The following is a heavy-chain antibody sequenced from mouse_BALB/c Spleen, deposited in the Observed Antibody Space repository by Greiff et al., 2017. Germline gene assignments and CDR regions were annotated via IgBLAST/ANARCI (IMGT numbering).Heavy chain of an antibody. CDR1: GFTFTAYY. V-gene: IGHV7-3*02. Sequence: EVQLQESGGGLVQPGGSLRLSCATSGFTFTAYYMSWVRQPPGKALEWLGFIRNKANGYTTEYSASVKGRFTISRDNSQSILYLQMNTLRAEDSATYYCARGAAWFAYWGQGTLVTVSA. J-gene: IGHJ3*01. CDR2: IRNKANGYTT. CDR3: ARGAAWFAY.